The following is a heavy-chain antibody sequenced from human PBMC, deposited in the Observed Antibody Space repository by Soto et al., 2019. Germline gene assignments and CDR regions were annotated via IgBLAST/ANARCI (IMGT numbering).Heavy chain of an antibody. J-gene: IGHJ3*02. Sequence: PGGSLRLSCAASGFTFSSYAMSWVRQAPGKGLEWVSAISGSGGSTYYADSVKGRFTISRDNSKNTLYLQMNSLKTEDTAVYYCTTGCHSYACAPNAFDIWGQGTMVTVSS. CDR1: GFTFSSYA. CDR3: TTGCHSYACAPNAFDI. V-gene: IGHV3-23*01. CDR2: ISGSGGST. D-gene: IGHD2-21*01.